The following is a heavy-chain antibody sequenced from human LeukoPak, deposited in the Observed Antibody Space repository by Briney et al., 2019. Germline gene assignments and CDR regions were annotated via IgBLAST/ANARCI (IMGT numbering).Heavy chain of an antibody. V-gene: IGHV4-59*01. J-gene: IGHJ6*02. D-gene: IGHD6-25*01. Sequence: SETLSLTCSVSVDSISSYYWSWIRQPPGKGLEWLGHINDRGSTDYNSPLEGRVTISVDTFNNRFSLKLNSVTAADTAVYYCARDSLCGSGCTSDGMDEWYEDTMDVWVRGITVIVSS. CDR2: INDRGST. CDR1: VDSISSYY. CDR3: ARDSLCGSGCTSDGMDEWYEDTMDV.